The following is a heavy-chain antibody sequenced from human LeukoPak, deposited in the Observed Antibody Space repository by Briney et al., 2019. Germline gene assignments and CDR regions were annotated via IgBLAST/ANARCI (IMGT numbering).Heavy chain of an antibody. CDR2: ISGSGDIL. D-gene: IGHD5-24*01. CDR1: GFTFASSF. Sequence: PGGSLRLSCAASGFTFASSFITWVRQAPGKGLEWVSSISGSGDILYYGDSVRGRFTISRDNSKNTVYLQMNSLRAEDTAVYYCAKDIQLSTWGLGTMVTVSS. V-gene: IGHV3-23*01. J-gene: IGHJ3*01. CDR3: AKDIQLST.